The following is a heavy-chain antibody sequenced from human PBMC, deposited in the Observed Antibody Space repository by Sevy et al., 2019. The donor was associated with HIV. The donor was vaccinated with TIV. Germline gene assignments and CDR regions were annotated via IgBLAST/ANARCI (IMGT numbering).Heavy chain of an antibody. CDR3: AKAGAFGPHYFDY. V-gene: IGHV3-23*01. J-gene: IGHJ4*02. CDR2: ISGSGGST. Sequence: GGSLRLSCAASGFTFSSYAMSWVRQAPGKGLEWVSAISGSGGSTYDADSVKGRFTISRDNSKNTLYLQMNSLRAEDTAVYYCAKAGAFGPHYFDYWGQGTLVTVSS. D-gene: IGHD3-10*01. CDR1: GFTFSSYA.